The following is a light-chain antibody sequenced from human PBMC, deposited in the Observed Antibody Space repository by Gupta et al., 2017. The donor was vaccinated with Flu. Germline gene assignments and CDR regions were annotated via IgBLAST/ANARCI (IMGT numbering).Light chain of an antibody. CDR2: GAS. J-gene: IGKJ4*01. V-gene: IGKV4-1*01. Sequence: DLVMTQSPDSLAVSLGQRATIHCTSSQRVLSSSNNENYLAWYQQRPGQPPELLIYGASTREAGVPDRFSGSGSGTDFTLTISSLQAEDVAVYYCQQDYRPPFTFGGGTKVEI. CDR1: QRVLSSSNNENY. CDR3: QQDYRPPFT.